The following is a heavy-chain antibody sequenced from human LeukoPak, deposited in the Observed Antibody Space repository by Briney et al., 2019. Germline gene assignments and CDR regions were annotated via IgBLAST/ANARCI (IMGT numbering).Heavy chain of an antibody. CDR1: GYTFTGYY. CDR2: IIPIFGTA. Sequence: SVTVSCKASGYTFTGYYMHWVRQAPGQGLEWMGGIIPIFGTANYAQKFQGRVTITADESTSTAYMELSSLRSEDTAVYYCATPRGGVFDIWGQGTMVTVSS. CDR3: ATPRGGVFDI. V-gene: IGHV1-69*13. J-gene: IGHJ3*02. D-gene: IGHD2-8*02.